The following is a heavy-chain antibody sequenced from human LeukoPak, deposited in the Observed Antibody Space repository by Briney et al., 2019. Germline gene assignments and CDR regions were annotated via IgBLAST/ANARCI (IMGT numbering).Heavy chain of an antibody. J-gene: IGHJ4*02. Sequence: GRSLRLSCAASGFTFSSYGMHWVRQAPGKGLEWVAVISYDGSNKYYADSVKGRFTISRDNSKNTLYLQMNSLRAEDTAVYYCARGGIAVAGSTRGQFDYWGQGTLVTVSS. V-gene: IGHV3-30*03. CDR1: GFTFSSYG. CDR3: ARGGIAVAGSTRGQFDY. D-gene: IGHD6-19*01. CDR2: ISYDGSNK.